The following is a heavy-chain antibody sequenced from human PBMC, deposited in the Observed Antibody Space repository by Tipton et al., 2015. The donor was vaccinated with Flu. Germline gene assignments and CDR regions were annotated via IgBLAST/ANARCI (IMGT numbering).Heavy chain of an antibody. J-gene: IGHJ4*02. CDR1: GDSIRSFY. D-gene: IGHD3-10*01. Sequence: TLSLTCNVSGDSIRSFYWTWIRQPAGKGLEWIGRTYTSGSTKYNPSLKSRVTMSLDTSNNHFSLKLTSVTAADTAVYYCARGSGSGTYMIFDYWGQGTLVTVSS. CDR2: TYTSGST. CDR3: ARGSGSGTYMIFDY. V-gene: IGHV4-4*07.